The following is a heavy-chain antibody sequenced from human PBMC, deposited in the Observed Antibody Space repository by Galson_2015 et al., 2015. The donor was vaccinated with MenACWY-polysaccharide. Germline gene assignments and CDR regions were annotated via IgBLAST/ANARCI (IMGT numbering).Heavy chain of an antibody. CDR1: GFTFNNFA. CDR3: ARAGIRDVVPTARFSPAPDY. V-gene: IGHV3-23*01. J-gene: IGHJ4*02. Sequence: SLRLSCAASGFTFNNFAMSWVRQAPGKGLEWVSAISSNGDNTYYADSVRGRFTISRDTSRNTLYLQMRSLRADDTALYYCARAGIRDVVPTARFSPAPDYWGQGTLVTVSS. D-gene: IGHD3-3*01. CDR2: ISSNGDNT.